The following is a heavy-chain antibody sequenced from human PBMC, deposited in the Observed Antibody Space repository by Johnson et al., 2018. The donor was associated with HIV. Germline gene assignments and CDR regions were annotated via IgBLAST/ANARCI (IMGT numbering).Heavy chain of an antibody. Sequence: VQLVESGGGLVQPGGSLRLSCAASGFTFSSYAMHWVRQAPGKGLEYVSAISSNGGSTYYANSVKGRFTISRDNSKNTLYLQMNSLRAEDTAVYYCASLIAAAGDDAFDIWDQGTMVTVSS. D-gene: IGHD6-13*01. V-gene: IGHV3-64*01. CDR3: ASLIAAAGDDAFDI. J-gene: IGHJ3*02. CDR2: ISSNGGST. CDR1: GFTFSSYA.